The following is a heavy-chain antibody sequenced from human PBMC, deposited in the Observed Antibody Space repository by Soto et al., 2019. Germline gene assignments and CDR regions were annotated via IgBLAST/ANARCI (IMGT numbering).Heavy chain of an antibody. CDR1: GFTFSNAW. V-gene: IGHV3-15*01. Sequence: EVQLVESGGGLVKPGGSLRLSCAASGFTFSNAWMSWVRQAPGKGLEWVGRIKSKTDGGTTDYAAPVKGRFTISRDDSKSTLYLQMNSLKTEDTAVYYCTTDQIEVDTRGWFDPWGQGTLVTVSS. D-gene: IGHD5-18*01. CDR2: IKSKTDGGTT. J-gene: IGHJ5*02. CDR3: TTDQIEVDTRGWFDP.